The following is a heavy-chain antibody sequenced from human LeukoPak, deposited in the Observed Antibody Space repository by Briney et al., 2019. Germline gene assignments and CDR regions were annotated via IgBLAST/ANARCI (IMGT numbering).Heavy chain of an antibody. Sequence: GGSLRLSCAASGFTFCSYVMSWVRQAPGKGLEWVSSISGSSSSTYYADSVKGRFTISRDNSKSTLYLQMNSLRAEDTAVYYCARVRQQLTRGPLFDPWGQGTLVTVSS. J-gene: IGHJ5*02. CDR3: ARVRQQLTRGPLFDP. CDR1: GFTFCSYV. V-gene: IGHV3-23*01. CDR2: ISGSSSST. D-gene: IGHD6-13*01.